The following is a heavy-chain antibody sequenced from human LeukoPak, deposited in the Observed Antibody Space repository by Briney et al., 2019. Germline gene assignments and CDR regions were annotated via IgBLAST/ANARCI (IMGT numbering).Heavy chain of an antibody. Sequence: GGSLRLSCAASGLTFSSYWMTWVRQAPGKGLEWVATVKYDGSETYYVDSVRGRFSISRDNAKNSLYLQMNSLSAEDTAVYYCARDSTLSNYWGQGTLVTVSS. J-gene: IGHJ4*02. CDR3: ARDSTLSNY. CDR1: GLTFSSYW. CDR2: VKYDGSET. V-gene: IGHV3-7*04. D-gene: IGHD3-16*01.